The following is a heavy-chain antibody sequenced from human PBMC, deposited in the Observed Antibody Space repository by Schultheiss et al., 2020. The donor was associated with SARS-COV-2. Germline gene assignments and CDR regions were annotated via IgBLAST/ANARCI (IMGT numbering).Heavy chain of an antibody. CDR2: IYYSGST. CDR3: ARDRGYSYGYNY. J-gene: IGHJ4*02. CDR1: GFTVSSYY. Sequence: GSLRLSCAASGFTVSSYYWSWIRQPPGKGLEWIGSIYYSGSTNYNPSLKSRVTISVDTSKNQFSLKLSSVTAADTAVYYCARDRGYSYGYNYWGQGTLVTVSS. V-gene: IGHV4-59*02. D-gene: IGHD5-18*01.